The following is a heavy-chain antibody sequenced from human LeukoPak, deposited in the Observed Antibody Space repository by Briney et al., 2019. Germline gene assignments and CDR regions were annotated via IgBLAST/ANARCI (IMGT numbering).Heavy chain of an antibody. Sequence: ASVKVSCKASGYTFTNYGISWVRQAPGQGLEWVGRISGYNGNTDYAQKVEDRVTVTADTSTAYLELRSLTSDDTAVYYCARDHGDFVEVRLGFDSWGQGTLVTVSS. J-gene: IGHJ4*02. CDR2: ISGYNGNT. CDR1: GYTFTNYG. V-gene: IGHV1-18*01. D-gene: IGHD4-17*01. CDR3: ARDHGDFVEVRLGFDS.